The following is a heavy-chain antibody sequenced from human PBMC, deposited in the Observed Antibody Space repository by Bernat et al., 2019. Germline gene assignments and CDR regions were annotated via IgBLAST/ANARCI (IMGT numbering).Heavy chain of an antibody. J-gene: IGHJ3*02. CDR3: ARRIAGTARQHAFDI. CDR1: GGSISSSSYY. CDR2: IYYSGTT. D-gene: IGHD1-20*01. Sequence: QLQLQESGPGLVKPSETLSLTCTVSGGSISSSSYYWGWIRQPPGKGLEWIGTIYYSGTTYYNPSLKSRVTISVDTSKNQFFLKLSSVTAADTAVYYCARRIAGTARQHAFDIWGQGTMVTVSS. V-gene: IGHV4-39*01.